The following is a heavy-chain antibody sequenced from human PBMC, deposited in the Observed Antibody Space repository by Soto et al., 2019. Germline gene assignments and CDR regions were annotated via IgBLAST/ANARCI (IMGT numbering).Heavy chain of an antibody. CDR1: GFTFSSYD. Sequence: EVQLVESGGGLVQPGGSLRLSCAASGFTFSSYDMHWVRQSTGTSLEWVSAIGTAGDTYYPGSVKGRFTISRENAKNSLYLQMNSLRAGDTAVYYCARGDYSGLGAWGQGTLATVSS. CDR3: ARGDYSGLGA. D-gene: IGHD3-10*01. V-gene: IGHV3-13*01. CDR2: IGTAGDT. J-gene: IGHJ5*02.